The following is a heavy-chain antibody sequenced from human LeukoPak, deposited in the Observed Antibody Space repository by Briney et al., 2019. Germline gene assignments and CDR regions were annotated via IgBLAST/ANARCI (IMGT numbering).Heavy chain of an antibody. Sequence: GGSLRLSCAASGFTVSSNYMSWVRQAPGKGLEWVSVIYSGGSTYYADSVKGRFTISRHNSKNTLYLQMNSLRAEDTAVYYCARVRIGSSSKFGRNWFDPWGQGTLATVSS. CDR3: ARVRIGSSSKFGRNWFDP. V-gene: IGHV3-53*04. J-gene: IGHJ5*02. CDR2: IYSGGST. D-gene: IGHD6-6*01. CDR1: GFTVSSNY.